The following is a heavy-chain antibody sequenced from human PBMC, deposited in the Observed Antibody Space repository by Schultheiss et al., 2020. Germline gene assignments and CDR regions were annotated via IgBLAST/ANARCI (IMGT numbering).Heavy chain of an antibody. Sequence: GSLRLSCAVYGGSFSGYYWSWIRQPPGKGLEWIGEINHSGSTNYNPSLKSRVTISVDTSKNQFSLKLSSVTAADTAVYYCASSPESGYYQILFDYWGQGTLVTVSS. V-gene: IGHV4-34*01. CDR2: INHSGST. D-gene: IGHD3-22*01. CDR1: GGSFSGYY. CDR3: ASSPESGYYQILFDY. J-gene: IGHJ4*02.